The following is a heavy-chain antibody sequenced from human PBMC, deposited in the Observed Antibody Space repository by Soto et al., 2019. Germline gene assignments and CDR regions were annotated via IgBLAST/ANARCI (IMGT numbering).Heavy chain of an antibody. CDR2: ISGRATTT. CDR1: GFSCGSYS. V-gene: IGHV3-48*02. J-gene: IGHJ6*02. D-gene: IGHD2-2*01. Sequence: PGRSVTRSCEASGFSCGSYSMNWDRQAPGKGLEWVSFISGRATTTYYADSVRGRFTVSREDAKNSLCLDVNSLRDEDTAGYYCARLGYCSSATCKYYFYYYGMDVWGQGTTVNVSS. CDR3: ARLGYCSSATCKYYFYYYGMDV.